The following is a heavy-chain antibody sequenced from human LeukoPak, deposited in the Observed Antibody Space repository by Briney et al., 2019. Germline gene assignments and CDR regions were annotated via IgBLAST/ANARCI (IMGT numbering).Heavy chain of an antibody. J-gene: IGHJ4*02. Sequence: SETLSLTCAVYGGSSSGYYWSWIRQPPGKGLEWIGEINHSGSTNYNPSLKSRVTISVDTSKNHFSLKLSSVTAADTAVYYCARGSLDCSGGSCYPIVDYWGQGTLVTVSS. CDR3: ARGSLDCSGGSCYPIVDY. CDR1: GGSSSGYY. CDR2: INHSGST. V-gene: IGHV4-34*01. D-gene: IGHD2-15*01.